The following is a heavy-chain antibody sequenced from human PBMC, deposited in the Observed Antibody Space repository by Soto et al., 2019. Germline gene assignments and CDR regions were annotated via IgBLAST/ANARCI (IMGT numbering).Heavy chain of an antibody. V-gene: IGHV1-3*01. CDR2: MNPLNGDT. CDR3: ARGNSGDFDI. Sequence: QVQLVQSGAEVKKPGASVKVSCKASGYTLTTYSMHWVRQAPGQRLEWMGWMNPLNGDTKYSQRFQGRLTIIRDTSASTAYMELSSLRSEATAIYYCARGNSGDFDIWGQGTMVTVSS. CDR1: GYTLTTYS. D-gene: IGHD2-15*01. J-gene: IGHJ3*02.